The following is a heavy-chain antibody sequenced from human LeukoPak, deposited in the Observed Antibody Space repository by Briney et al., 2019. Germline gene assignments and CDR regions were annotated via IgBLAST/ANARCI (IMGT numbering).Heavy chain of an antibody. CDR3: ASTAYDSSGYYYFDP. D-gene: IGHD3-22*01. CDR2: ISGSGGST. V-gene: IGHV3-23*01. Sequence: GGTLRLSCAASGFTFSSYAMSWVRQAPGKGLEWVSAISGSGGSTYYADSVKGRFTISRDNAKNSLYLQMNSLRAEDTAVYYCASTAYDSSGYYYFDPWGQGTLVTVSS. CDR1: GFTFSSYA. J-gene: IGHJ5*02.